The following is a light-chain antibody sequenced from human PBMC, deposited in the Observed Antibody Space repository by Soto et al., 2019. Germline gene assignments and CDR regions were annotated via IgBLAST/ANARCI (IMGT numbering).Light chain of an antibody. CDR1: QSVSSN. CDR3: QQYNNWWT. CDR2: GAS. J-gene: IGKJ1*01. Sequence: EIVLTQSPGTLSLSPGERATLSCRASQSVSSNLAWYQQRPGQAPRLLIYGASSRATGIPDRFSGSGSGTEFTLTISSLQFDDSAVYYCQQYNNWWTFGQGTKVDIK. V-gene: IGKV3D-15*01.